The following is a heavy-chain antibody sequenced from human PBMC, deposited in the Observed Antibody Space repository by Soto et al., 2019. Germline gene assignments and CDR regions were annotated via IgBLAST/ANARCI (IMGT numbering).Heavy chain of an antibody. V-gene: IGHV1-69*13. J-gene: IGHJ5*02. Sequence: SVKVSCKASGGTFSSYAISWVRQAPGQGLEWMGGIIPIFGTANYAQKFQGRVTITADESTSTAYMELRSLRSEDTAVYYCARDQADIVVVQPATTLIPKNRFYPWGQGT. CDR3: ARDQADIVVVQPATTLIPKNRFYP. CDR2: IIPIFGTA. CDR1: GGTFSSYA. D-gene: IGHD2-2*01.